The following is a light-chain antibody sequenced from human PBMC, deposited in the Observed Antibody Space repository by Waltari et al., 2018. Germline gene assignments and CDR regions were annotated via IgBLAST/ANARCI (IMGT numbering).Light chain of an antibody. J-gene: IGLJ2*01. CDR3: CSYAGSQNVI. Sequence: QSALTQPRSVSGSPGQSVTISCTGTSSDVGGHNYVSWYQQHPGKAPKLVIYAVTQRPSGVPDHFSGSKSGNTASLTISGLQADDEADYYCCSYAGSQNVIFGGGTRLTVL. CDR1: SSDVGGHNY. CDR2: AVT. V-gene: IGLV2-11*01.